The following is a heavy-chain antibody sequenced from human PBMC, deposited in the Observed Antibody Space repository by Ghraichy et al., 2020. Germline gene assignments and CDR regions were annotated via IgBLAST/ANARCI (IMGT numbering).Heavy chain of an antibody. CDR2: IKQDGSET. V-gene: IGHV3-7*03. CDR1: GFTFSSSW. J-gene: IGHJ5*02. CDR3: TGLGLSGWSNRFDP. Sequence: GGSLRLSCAASGFTFSSSWMSWVRQAPGKGLEWVANIKQDGSETYYLDSVKGRFTVSRDNARNSLFLQMNSLSAEDTAIYFCTGLGLSGWSNRFDPWGQGTLVTVS. D-gene: IGHD6-19*01.